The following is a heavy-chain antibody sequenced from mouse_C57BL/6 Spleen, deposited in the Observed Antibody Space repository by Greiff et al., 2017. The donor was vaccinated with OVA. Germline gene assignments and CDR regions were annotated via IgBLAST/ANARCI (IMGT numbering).Heavy chain of an antibody. CDR3: ARGGSTAVVATVDY. J-gene: IGHJ4*01. Sequence: VQLLQSGAELVKPGASVKLSCKASGFTFTSYWMHWVKQRPGQGLEWIGNINPSNGGTNYNEKFKGKATLTVDKSSSTAYMQLSSLTSEDSAVYYCARGGSTAVVATVDYWGQGTSVTVSS. V-gene: IGHV1-53*01. CDR2: INPSNGGT. D-gene: IGHD1-1*01. CDR1: GFTFTSYW.